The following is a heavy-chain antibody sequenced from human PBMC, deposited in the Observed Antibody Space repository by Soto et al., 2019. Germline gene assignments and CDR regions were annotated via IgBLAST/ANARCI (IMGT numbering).Heavy chain of an antibody. CDR3: ARSGGLDRDFNY. CDR2: IIPMFDTP. V-gene: IGHV1-69*12. CDR1: GGTFSSDS. D-gene: IGHD2-15*01. Sequence: QVQLVQSGAEVKKPGSSVKVSCKASGGTFSSDSFSCVRRAPGQGLEWMGGIIPMFDTPIYAQKFQDRVTITADEATSTAYMPLSSVRSGDTAVYYCARSGGLDRDFNYWGQGSLVTVSS. J-gene: IGHJ4*02.